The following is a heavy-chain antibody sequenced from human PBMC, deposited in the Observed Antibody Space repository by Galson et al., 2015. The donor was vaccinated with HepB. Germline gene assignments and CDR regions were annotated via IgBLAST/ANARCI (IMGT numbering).Heavy chain of an antibody. D-gene: IGHD3-16*01. CDR2: ISSSSSYI. V-gene: IGHV3-21*01. CDR3: ATESVGGTDRNHDY. J-gene: IGHJ4*02. CDR1: GFTFSSYS. Sequence: SLRLSCAASGFTFSSYSMNWVRQAPGRGLEWVSSISSSSSYIYYADSVKGRFTISRDNAKNSLYLQMNSLRAEDTAVYYCATESVGGTDRNHDYWGQGTLVTVSS.